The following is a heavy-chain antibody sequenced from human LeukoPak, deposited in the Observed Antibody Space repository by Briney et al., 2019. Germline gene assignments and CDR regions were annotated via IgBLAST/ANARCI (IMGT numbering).Heavy chain of an antibody. J-gene: IGHJ5*02. CDR1: GFTFSDYS. D-gene: IGHD3-3*01. CDR3: ARDRDFGVGNWFDL. CDR2: ISRSSSYI. Sequence: GGSLRLSCAASGFTFSDYSMNWVRQAPGKGLEWVSSISRSSSYIYYADSMKGRFTISRDDAKNSLSLQMNSLRAEDTAVYYCARDRDFGVGNWFDLWGQGVLVTVSA. V-gene: IGHV3-21*01.